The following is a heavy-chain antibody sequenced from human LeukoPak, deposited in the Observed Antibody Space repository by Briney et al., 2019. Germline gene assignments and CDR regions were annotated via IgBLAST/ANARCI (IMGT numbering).Heavy chain of an antibody. CDR2: ISGSGGST. J-gene: IGHJ6*04. Sequence: GGSLRLSCAASGFTFSSYATSWVRQAPGKGLEWVSAISGSGGSTYYADSVKGRFTISRDNSKNTLYLQMNSLRAEDTAVYYCAKGITMVRGVIIMGYYYYYGMDVWGKGTTVTVSS. CDR1: GFTFSSYA. CDR3: AKGITMVRGVIIMGYYYYYGMDV. D-gene: IGHD3-10*01. V-gene: IGHV3-23*01.